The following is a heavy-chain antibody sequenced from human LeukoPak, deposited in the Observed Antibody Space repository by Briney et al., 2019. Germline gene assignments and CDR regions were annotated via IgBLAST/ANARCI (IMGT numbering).Heavy chain of an antibody. Sequence: GGSLRLSCAASGFTFSSYAMSWVRQAPGKGLEWVSAISGSGGSTYYADSVKGRFTISRDNSKNTLHLQMNSLRAEDTAVYYCAKDFRYLGYCSGGSCSYWGQGTLVTVSS. J-gene: IGHJ4*02. CDR1: GFTFSSYA. CDR2: ISGSGGST. D-gene: IGHD2-15*01. CDR3: AKDFRYLGYCSGGSCSY. V-gene: IGHV3-23*01.